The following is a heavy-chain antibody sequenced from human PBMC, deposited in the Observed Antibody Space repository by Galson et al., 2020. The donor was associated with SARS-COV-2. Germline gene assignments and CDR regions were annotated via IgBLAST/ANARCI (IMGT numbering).Heavy chain of an antibody. CDR1: GFRFSSYW. J-gene: IGHJ5*02. CDR3: ARDDGWLVQNWFDP. D-gene: IGHD6-19*01. V-gene: IGHV3-7*04. Sequence: GGSLRLSCAASGFRFSSYWMNWVRQAPGKGLEWVANIKQDGSEKYYVDSVKGRFTISRDNAKNSLYLQMNSLRAEDTAVYYCARDDGWLVQNWFDPWGQGTLVTVSS. CDR2: IKQDGSEK.